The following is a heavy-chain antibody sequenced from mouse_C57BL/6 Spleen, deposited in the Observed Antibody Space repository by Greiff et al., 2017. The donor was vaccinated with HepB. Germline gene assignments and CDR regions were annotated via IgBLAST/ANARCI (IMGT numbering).Heavy chain of an antibody. V-gene: IGHV1-55*01. J-gene: IGHJ2*01. D-gene: IGHD1-1*02. CDR3: AREGVATDYFDY. Sequence: VQLQQSGAELVKPGASVKMSCKASGYTFTSYWITWVKQRPGQGLEWIGDIYPGSGSTNYNEKFKSKATLTVDTSSSTAYMQLSSLTSEDSAVYYCAREGVATDYFDYWGQSTTLTVSS. CDR1: GYTFTSYW. CDR2: IYPGSGST.